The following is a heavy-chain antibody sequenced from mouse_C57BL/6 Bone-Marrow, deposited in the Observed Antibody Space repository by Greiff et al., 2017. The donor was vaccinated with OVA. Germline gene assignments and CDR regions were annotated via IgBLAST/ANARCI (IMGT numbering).Heavy chain of an antibody. CDR2: ISSGGSYT. V-gene: IGHV5-6*01. J-gene: IGHJ2*01. D-gene: IGHD1-1*01. CDR1: GFTFSSYG. CDR3: ARQLLRFYFDY. Sequence: EVMLVESGGDLVKPGGSLKLSCAASGFTFSSYGMSWVRQTPDKRLEWVATISSGGSYTYYPDSVKGRFTISRDNAKNTLYLQMSSLKSEDTAMYYCARQLLRFYFDYWGQGTTLTVSS.